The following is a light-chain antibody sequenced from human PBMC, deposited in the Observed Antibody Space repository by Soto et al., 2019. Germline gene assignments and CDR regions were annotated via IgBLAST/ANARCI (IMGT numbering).Light chain of an antibody. Sequence: QSALTQPASVSGSPGQSISISCTGTSSDVGSYKFVSWYQQHPGKAPKLMIYEGSKRPSGVSSRFSGSKSGNTASLTISGLQAEDEGDYHCCSYAGSSTLVFGGGTKLTVL. V-gene: IGLV2-23*01. CDR2: EGS. CDR1: SSDVGSYKF. CDR3: CSYAGSSTLV. J-gene: IGLJ3*02.